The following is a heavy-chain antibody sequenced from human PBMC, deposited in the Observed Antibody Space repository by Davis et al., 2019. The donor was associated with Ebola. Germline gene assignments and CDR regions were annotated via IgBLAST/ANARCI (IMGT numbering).Heavy chain of an antibody. CDR1: GFTFSSYW. Sequence: GESLKISCAASGFTFSSYWMSWVRQAPGKGLEWVANIKEDGSEKYYVDSVKGRFTISRDNAKNSLYLQMNSLRVEDTAVYYCARGYSGNYQGLSDYWGQGTLVTVSS. CDR3: ARGYSGNYQGLSDY. D-gene: IGHD1-26*01. J-gene: IGHJ4*02. CDR2: IKEDGSEK. V-gene: IGHV3-7*03.